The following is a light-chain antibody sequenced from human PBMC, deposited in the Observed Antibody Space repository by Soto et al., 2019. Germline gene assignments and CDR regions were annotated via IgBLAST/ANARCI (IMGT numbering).Light chain of an antibody. Sequence: EIVLTQSPATLCLSPGEGATLSCRASQSVSRNLAWYQQKPGQAPSLLIYDASNRATGIPARFSGSGSVTEFTLTISSLEPEDFAVYYCQQRSNWATFGPGTKVDIK. CDR2: DAS. J-gene: IGKJ3*01. CDR3: QQRSNWAT. V-gene: IGKV3-11*01. CDR1: QSVSRN.